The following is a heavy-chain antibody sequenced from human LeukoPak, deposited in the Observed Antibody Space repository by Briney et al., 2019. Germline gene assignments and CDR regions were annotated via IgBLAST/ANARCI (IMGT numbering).Heavy chain of an antibody. CDR3: ARDRRSSSWYYADY. CDR1: GFAFSDYY. D-gene: IGHD6-13*01. J-gene: IGHJ4*02. Sequence: PGGSLRLSCAASGFAFSDYYMSWIRQAPGKGLEWVSYISSSGSTIYYADSVKGRFTISRDNAKNSLYLQMNSLRAEDTAVYYCARDRRSSSWYYADYWGQGTLVTVSS. V-gene: IGHV3-11*01. CDR2: ISSSGSTI.